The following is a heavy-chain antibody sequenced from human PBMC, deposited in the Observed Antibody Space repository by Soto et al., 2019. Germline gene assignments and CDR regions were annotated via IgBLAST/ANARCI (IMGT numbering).Heavy chain of an antibody. CDR3: ARHSSSWYHYYYYYGMDV. Sequence: ASVKVSCKASGYTFTSYDINWVRQATGQGLEWMGWMNPNSGNTGYAQKFQGRVTMTRNTSISTAYMELSSLRSEDTAVYYCARHSSSWYHYYYYYGMDVWGQGPTVTVSS. V-gene: IGHV1-8*01. D-gene: IGHD6-13*01. CDR1: GYTFTSYD. J-gene: IGHJ6*02. CDR2: MNPNSGNT.